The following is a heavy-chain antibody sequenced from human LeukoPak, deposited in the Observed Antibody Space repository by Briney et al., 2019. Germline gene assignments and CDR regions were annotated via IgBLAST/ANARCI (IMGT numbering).Heavy chain of an antibody. CDR1: GFTFSNFA. J-gene: IGHJ3*02. Sequence: GGSLRLSCTASGFTFSNFAMHWGRRAPGKGLEWVAVISYDGSRKDYTDSVKGRFTISRDNSKNTLYLQMNSLRPEDTAVYYCARTVSSSWWPDAFDIWGQGTMVTVSS. D-gene: IGHD6-13*01. V-gene: IGHV3-30*04. CDR3: ARTVSSSWWPDAFDI. CDR2: ISYDGSRK.